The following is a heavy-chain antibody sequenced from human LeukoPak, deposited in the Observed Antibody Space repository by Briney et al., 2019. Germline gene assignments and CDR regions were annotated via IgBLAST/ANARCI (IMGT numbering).Heavy chain of an antibody. CDR2: IKQDGSEK. CDR3: AREDWNSLDY. D-gene: IGHD1/OR15-1a*01. CDR1: GFTFSTYG. Sequence: GGTLRLSCAASGFTFSTYGMNWVRQAPGKGLEWVANIKQDGSEKYYVDSVKGRFTISRDNAKNSLYLQMNSLRAEDTAVYYCAREDWNSLDYWGQGTLVTVSS. V-gene: IGHV3-7*01. J-gene: IGHJ4*02.